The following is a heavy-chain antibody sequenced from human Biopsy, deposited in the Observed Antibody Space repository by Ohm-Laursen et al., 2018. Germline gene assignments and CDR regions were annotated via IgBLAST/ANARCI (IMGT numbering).Heavy chain of an antibody. CDR1: GGAFTTYA. V-gene: IGHV1-69*13. D-gene: IGHD1-26*01. CDR2: VIPVFKTT. J-gene: IGHJ4*02. Sequence: ASVKVSCKSSGGAFTTYAIGWVRQAPGQGLEWMGKVIPVFKTTDYAQNFQGRLTLTADESTSTVYMDLTGLRSDDTGIYYCARYASYSGNYGHFDYWGQGTLVTVSS. CDR3: ARYASYSGNYGHFDY.